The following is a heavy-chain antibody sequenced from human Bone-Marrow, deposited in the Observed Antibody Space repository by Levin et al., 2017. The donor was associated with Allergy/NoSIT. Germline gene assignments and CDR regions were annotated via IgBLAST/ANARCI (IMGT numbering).Heavy chain of an antibody. V-gene: IGHV4-61*01. J-gene: IGHJ4*02. CDR2: ISSSGST. CDR3: ARDDYADFTGWV. Sequence: PSETLSLTCTVSGGSVSSDTYYWSWIRQPPGKGLEWIGYISSSGSTYYNPSLMSRVTISVHTSKNQFSLKLTSVTAADTAGYYCARDDYADFTGWVWGQGSLVTVSS. CDR1: GGSVSSDTYY. D-gene: IGHD4-17*01.